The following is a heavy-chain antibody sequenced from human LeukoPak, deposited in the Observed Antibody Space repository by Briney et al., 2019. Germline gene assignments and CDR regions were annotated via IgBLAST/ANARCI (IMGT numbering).Heavy chain of an antibody. CDR1: GGSISSSSYY. J-gene: IGHJ2*01. CDR2: IYYTRST. D-gene: IGHD3-22*01. CDR3: ARGVTMIVVVIHDWYFDL. Sequence: SETLSLTCTVSGGSISSSSYYWGWIRQPPGKGLEWIGSIYYTRSTYYTPSLKSRVTISVDTSKNQFSLKLTSVTAADTAVYYCARGVTMIVVVIHDWYFDLWGRGTLVTVSS. V-gene: IGHV4-39*01.